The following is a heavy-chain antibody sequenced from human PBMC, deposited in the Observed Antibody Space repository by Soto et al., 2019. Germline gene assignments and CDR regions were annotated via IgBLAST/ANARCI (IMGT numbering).Heavy chain of an antibody. Sequence: QVHLVQSGAEVKKPGASVKVSCKGSGYTFTSYGITWVRQAPGQGLEWMGWISAHNVNTDYAQKRQGRVTVTRDTSTSPAYMELRSLKSDDTAVYYCARGRYVDYWGQGALVTVSS. CDR2: ISAHNVNT. CDR3: ARGRYVDY. V-gene: IGHV1-18*01. J-gene: IGHJ4*02. D-gene: IGHD1-1*01. CDR1: GYTFTSYG.